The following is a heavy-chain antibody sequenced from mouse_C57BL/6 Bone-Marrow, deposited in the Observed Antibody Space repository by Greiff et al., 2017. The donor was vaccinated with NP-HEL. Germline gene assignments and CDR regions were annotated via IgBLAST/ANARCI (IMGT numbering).Heavy chain of an antibody. CDR2: ISSGGDYI. J-gene: IGHJ1*03. D-gene: IGHD1-1*01. V-gene: IGHV5S21*01. Sequence: EVHLVQSGEGLVKPGGSLKLSCAASGFTFSSYAMSWVRQTPEKRLEWVAYISSGGDYIYYADTVKGRFTISRDNARDTLYLRMSSLKSEDAAMYYCAGAYGTSTRRYFGVWGTGTTVT. CDR1: GFTFSSYA. CDR3: AGAYGTSTRRYFGV.